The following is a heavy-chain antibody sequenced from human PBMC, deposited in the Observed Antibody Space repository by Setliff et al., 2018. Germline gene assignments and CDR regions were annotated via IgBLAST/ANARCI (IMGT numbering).Heavy chain of an antibody. D-gene: IGHD6-19*01. J-gene: IGHJ1*01. CDR2: IIPIFGTA. CDR1: GGTFSSYD. CDR3: ARDPWQWLTTFTSAEYFQH. V-gene: IGHV1-69*06. Sequence: GASVKVSCKASGGTFSSYDISWVRQAPGQGLEWMGRIIPIFGTANYAQKFQGRVTITADKSTSTAYMELSSLRSEDTAVYYCARDPWQWLTTFTSAEYFQHWGQGTLVTVSS.